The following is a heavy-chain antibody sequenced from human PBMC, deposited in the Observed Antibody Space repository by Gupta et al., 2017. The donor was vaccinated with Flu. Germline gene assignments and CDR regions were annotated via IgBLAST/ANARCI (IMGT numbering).Heavy chain of an antibody. Sequence: HWVRQAPGKGLEWLSVISHDGSKEWYADSAKGRFTISRDNSRNEVYLEVNSLRSEDTAVYYCAKWETFGGFDSWGQGTLVTVSP. CDR3: AKWETFGGFDS. V-gene: IGHV3-30*18. D-gene: IGHD2-15*01. J-gene: IGHJ4*02. CDR2: ISHDGSKE.